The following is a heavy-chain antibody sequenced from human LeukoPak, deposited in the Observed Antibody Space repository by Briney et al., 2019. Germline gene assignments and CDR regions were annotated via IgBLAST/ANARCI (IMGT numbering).Heavy chain of an antibody. V-gene: IGHV3-30*02. J-gene: IGHJ3*01. Sequence: GGSLRLSCAASGFIFRTYGMHWVRQAPGKGLEWVKFIRYDGSDKYYADSEKGRFTICRDNSTNTLFMQMNSLRVEDTAVYYCAKRADYYDSSRALYDAFDLWGQGTMVTVSS. CDR2: IRYDGSDK. CDR3: AKRADYYDSSRALYDAFDL. CDR1: GFIFRTYG. D-gene: IGHD3-16*01.